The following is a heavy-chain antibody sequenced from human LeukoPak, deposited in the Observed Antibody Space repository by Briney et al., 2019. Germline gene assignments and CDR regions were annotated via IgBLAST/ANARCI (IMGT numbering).Heavy chain of an antibody. CDR1: GYTFTSCD. CDR2: MNPNSGNT. Sequence: ASVKVSCKASGYTFTSCDINWVRQATGQGLEWIGWMNPNSGNTGYGQSFQGRVTMTRDNSISTAYMDLSNVRSEDKAIYYCTRGSSGRGDYWGQGTLVTVSS. CDR3: TRGSSGRGDY. V-gene: IGHV1-8*01. D-gene: IGHD6-19*01. J-gene: IGHJ4*02.